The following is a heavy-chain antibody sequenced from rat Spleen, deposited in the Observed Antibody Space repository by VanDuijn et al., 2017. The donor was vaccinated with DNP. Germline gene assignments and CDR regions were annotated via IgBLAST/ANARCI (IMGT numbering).Heavy chain of an antibody. CDR1: GFTFSDYY. Sequence: EVQLVESGGGLVQPGRSLKLSCAASGFTFSDYYMAWVRQAPKKGLEWVATITNSGSRTFYSDPVSGRFTVSRDNAENSLYLPLHSLRSEDTATYYCASHNYNFDDWGQGVMVTVSS. CDR3: ASHNYNFDD. CDR2: ITNSGSRT. D-gene: IGHD1-10*01. V-gene: IGHV5-7*01. J-gene: IGHJ2*01.